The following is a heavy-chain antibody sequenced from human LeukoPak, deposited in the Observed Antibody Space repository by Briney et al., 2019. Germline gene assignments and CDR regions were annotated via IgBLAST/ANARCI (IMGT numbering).Heavy chain of an antibody. Sequence: KSSETLSLTCTVSGGSISSYYWSWIRQPPGKGLEWIGYIYTSGSTNYNPSLKSRVTISVDTSKNQFSLKLSSVTAADTAVYYCARSYCGGDCYPPGWFDPWGQGTLVTVSS. V-gene: IGHV4-4*09. J-gene: IGHJ5*02. CDR1: GGSISSYY. CDR2: IYTSGST. CDR3: ARSYCGGDCYPPGWFDP. D-gene: IGHD2-21*02.